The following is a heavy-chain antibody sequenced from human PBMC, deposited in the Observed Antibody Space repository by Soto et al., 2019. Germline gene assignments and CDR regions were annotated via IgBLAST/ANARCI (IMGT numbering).Heavy chain of an antibody. J-gene: IGHJ6*02. CDR1: GFTFSRFS. V-gene: IGHV3-30-3*01. CDR3: ARDHGLFLSYYYYGMDV. Sequence: GGSLRLSCAASGFTFSRFSMHWVRQAPGKGLAWGAVISYDGNNKHFAESVKGRFSISRDDSKNTVYLEMNNLRGDDSAVYYCARDHGLFLSYYYYGMDVWGQGTTVTVSS. CDR2: ISYDGNNK. D-gene: IGHD2-21*02.